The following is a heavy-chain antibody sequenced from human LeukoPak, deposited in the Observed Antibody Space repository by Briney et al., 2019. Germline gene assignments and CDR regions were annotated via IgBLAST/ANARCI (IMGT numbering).Heavy chain of an antibody. CDR2: ISGSGGST. V-gene: IGHV3-23*01. CDR3: LHLGCSSTSCFLGWGDY. J-gene: IGHJ4*02. CDR1: GFTFSSYA. Sequence: SGGSLRLSCAATGFTFSSYAMSWVRQAPGKGLEWVSAISGSGGSTYYADSVKGRFTISRDNSKNTLYLQMNSLRAEDTAVYYCLHLGCSSTSCFLGWGDYWGQGTLVTVSS. D-gene: IGHD2-2*01.